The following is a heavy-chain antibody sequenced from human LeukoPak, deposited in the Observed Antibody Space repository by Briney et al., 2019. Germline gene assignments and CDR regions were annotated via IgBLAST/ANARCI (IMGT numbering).Heavy chain of an antibody. J-gene: IGHJ4*02. V-gene: IGHV3-23*01. Sequence: GSLRLSCAASGFTFSNYAMSWVRQAPGKGLEWVSAITGSGGNTYYADSVKGRFTISRDNSKNTLYLQMNSLRAEDTAVYYCAKWGDYDVLTGYYVSDYWGQGTLVTVSS. CDR3: AKWGDYDVLTGYYVSDY. CDR2: ITGSGGNT. CDR1: GFTFSNYA. D-gene: IGHD3-9*01.